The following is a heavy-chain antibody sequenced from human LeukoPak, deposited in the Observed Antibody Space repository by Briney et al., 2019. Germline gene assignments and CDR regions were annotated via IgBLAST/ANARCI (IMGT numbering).Heavy chain of an antibody. J-gene: IGHJ5*02. Sequence: SETLSLTCGVYGGSFSGYYWSWIRQPPGKGLEWIGEINHSRSTYYNPSLRSRVTISVDTSKNQFSLRLGSVTAADTAVYYCARVQSRLSWFDPWGQGTLVTVSS. CDR2: INHSRST. V-gene: IGHV4-34*01. CDR3: ARVQSRLSWFDP. CDR1: GGSFSGYY.